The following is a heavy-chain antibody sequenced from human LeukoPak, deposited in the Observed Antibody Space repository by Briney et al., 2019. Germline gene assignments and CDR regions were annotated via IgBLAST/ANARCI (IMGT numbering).Heavy chain of an antibody. D-gene: IGHD3-10*01. CDR1: GLTFSSYG. CDR2: IRYDGSNK. J-gene: IGHJ4*02. CDR3: AKDGYTRRWGYGLGSYPLYYFDY. Sequence: AGGSLTLSCAASGLTFSSYGMHWVRQAPGKGLEWVAFIRYDGSNKYYADSVKGRFTISRDNSKNTLYLQMNSLRAEDTAVYYCAKDGYTRRWGYGLGSYPLYYFDYWGQGTLVTVSS. V-gene: IGHV3-30*02.